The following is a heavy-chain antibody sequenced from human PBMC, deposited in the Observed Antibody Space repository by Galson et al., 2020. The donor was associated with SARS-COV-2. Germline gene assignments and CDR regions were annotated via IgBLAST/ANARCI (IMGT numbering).Heavy chain of an antibody. CDR3: ASPGYYDSSGILFDY. D-gene: IGHD3-22*01. CDR2: IYYSGST. CDR1: GGSISSSSYY. Sequence: SETLSLTCTVSGGSISSSSYYWGWIRQPPGKGLEWIGSIYYSGSTYYNPSLKSRVTISVDTSKNQFSLKLSSVTAADTAVYYWASPGYYDSSGILFDYWGQGTLVTVSS. V-gene: IGHV4-39*01. J-gene: IGHJ4*02.